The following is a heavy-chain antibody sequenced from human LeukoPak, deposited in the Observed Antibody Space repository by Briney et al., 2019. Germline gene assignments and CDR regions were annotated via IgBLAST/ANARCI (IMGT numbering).Heavy chain of an antibody. V-gene: IGHV4/OR15-8*01. D-gene: IGHD3-16*02. Sequence: SETLSLTCDVSGGSIDSTNWWNWVRQPPGKGLEWIGEIHHDGRINYNPSLKSRVTLSVDKSKNPFSLRLNSVTAADTAMYYCARSHDHLWGNYPDYWGQGTLVTVPS. CDR3: ARSHDHLWGNYPDY. CDR2: IHHDGRI. CDR1: GGSIDSTNW. J-gene: IGHJ4*02.